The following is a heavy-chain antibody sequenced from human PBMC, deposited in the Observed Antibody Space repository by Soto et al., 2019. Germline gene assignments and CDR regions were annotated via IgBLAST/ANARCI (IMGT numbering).Heavy chain of an antibody. D-gene: IGHD6-13*01. V-gene: IGHV4-61*08. CDR1: GGSISSGGYY. CDR2: IYYSGST. CDR3: ARETVAADGFDY. Sequence: SETLSLTCTVSGGSISSGGYYWSWIRQPPGKGLEWIGYIYYSGSTNYNPSLKSRVTISVDTSKNQFSLKLSSVTAADTAVYYCARETVAADGFDYWSQGTLVTVSS. J-gene: IGHJ4*02.